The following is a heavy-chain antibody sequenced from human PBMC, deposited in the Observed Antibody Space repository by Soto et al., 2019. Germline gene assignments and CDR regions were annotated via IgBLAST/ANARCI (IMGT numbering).Heavy chain of an antibody. CDR1: GYTFTSYG. CDR3: ARKNYDFWSWTPEYYYYYMDV. Sequence: QVQLVQSGAEVKKPGASVKDSCKASGYTFTSYGISWVRQAPGQGLEWMGWISAYNGNTNYAQKLQGRVTMTTDTSTSTAYMELSSLRCDDAALYYCARKNYDFWSWTPEYYYYYMDVWGKGTTVTVSS. D-gene: IGHD3-3*01. V-gene: IGHV1-18*01. J-gene: IGHJ6*03. CDR2: ISAYNGNT.